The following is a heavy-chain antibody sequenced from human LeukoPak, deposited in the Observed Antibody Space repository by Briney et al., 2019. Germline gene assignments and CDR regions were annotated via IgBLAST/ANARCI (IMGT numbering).Heavy chain of an antibody. CDR3: ARMGADYYDSSGYSTGAFDI. J-gene: IGHJ3*02. CDR2: IYDSGST. Sequence: SETLSRTCTVSGGSISSSSYYWGWIRQPPGKGLEWIGSIYDSGSTYYNPSLKSRVTISVDTSKNQFSLKLSSVTAADTAVYYCARMGADYYDSSGYSTGAFDIWGQGTMVTVSS. D-gene: IGHD3-22*01. V-gene: IGHV4-39*01. CDR1: GGSISSSSYY.